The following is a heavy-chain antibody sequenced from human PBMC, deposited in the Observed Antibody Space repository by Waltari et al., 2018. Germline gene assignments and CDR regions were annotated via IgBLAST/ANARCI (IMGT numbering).Heavy chain of an antibody. V-gene: IGHV1-69-2*01. CDR1: GYTLSHYY. Sequence: EVRLLQSGAEVKKPGPTLKISCRLSGYTLSHYYIHWIQQAPGKGLQWMGLVDPEDGQTIYAEALQGRISMTADSSTETVYMELTSLTSDDSAVYYCATALGDSISASRPFEIWGQGTVITVSS. CDR2: VDPEDGQT. CDR3: ATALGDSISASRPFEI. J-gene: IGHJ3*02. D-gene: IGHD3-3*02.